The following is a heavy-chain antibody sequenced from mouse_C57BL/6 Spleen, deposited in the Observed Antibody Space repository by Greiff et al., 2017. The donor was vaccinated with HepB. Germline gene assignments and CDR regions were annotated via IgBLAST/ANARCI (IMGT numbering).Heavy chain of an antibody. CDR1: GYTFTSYW. V-gene: IGHV1-72*01. D-gene: IGHD3-2*02. Sequence: QVQLQQPGAELVKPGASVKLSCKASGYTFTSYWMHWVKQRPGRGLEWIGRIDPNSGGTKYNEKFKSKATLTVDKPSSTAYMQLSSLTSEDSAVYYCARSDGRQLRLHYAMDYWGQGTSVTVSS. CDR2: IDPNSGGT. J-gene: IGHJ4*01. CDR3: ARSDGRQLRLHYAMDY.